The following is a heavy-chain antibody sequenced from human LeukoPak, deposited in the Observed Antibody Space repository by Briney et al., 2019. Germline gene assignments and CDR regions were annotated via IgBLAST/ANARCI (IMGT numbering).Heavy chain of an antibody. Sequence: SVKVSCKASGGTFSSYAISWVRQAPGQGLEWRGGIIPIFGTANYAQKFQGRVTITTDESTSTAYMELSSLRSEDTAVYYCARDSGSYLYFDNWGQGTLVTVSS. J-gene: IGHJ4*02. V-gene: IGHV1-69*05. CDR2: IIPIFGTA. CDR1: GGTFSSYA. CDR3: ARDSGSYLYFDN. D-gene: IGHD1-26*01.